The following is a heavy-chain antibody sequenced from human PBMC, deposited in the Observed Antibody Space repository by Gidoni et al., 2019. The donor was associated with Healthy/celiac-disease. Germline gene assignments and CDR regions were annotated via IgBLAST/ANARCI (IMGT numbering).Heavy chain of an antibody. V-gene: IGHV3-48*01. CDR1: GFTFSSYS. CDR3: AREEKEYQLGFDP. J-gene: IGHJ5*02. CDR2: IISSSSTI. Sequence: EVQLVESGGGLVQPGGSLRRSCAAPGFTFSSYSMTWVRQAPGKGLEWVSYIISSSSTIYYADSVKGRFTISRDNAKNSLYLQMNSLRAEDTAVYYCAREEKEYQLGFDPWGQGTLVTVSS. D-gene: IGHD2-2*01.